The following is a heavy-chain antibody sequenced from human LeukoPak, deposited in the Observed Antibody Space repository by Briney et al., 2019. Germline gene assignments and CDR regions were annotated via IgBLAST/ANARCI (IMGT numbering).Heavy chain of an antibody. D-gene: IGHD6-19*01. CDR3: ARDRSFSGWYVRRLDY. V-gene: IGHV1-2*02. CDR2: INPNSGGT. Sequence: ASVKVSCKASGYTFTGYYMHWVRQAPGQGLEWMGWINPNSGGTNYAQKFQGRVTMTRDTSISTAYMELSRLRSDDTAVYYCARDRSFSGWYVRRLDYWGQGTLVTVSS. J-gene: IGHJ4*02. CDR1: GYTFTGYY.